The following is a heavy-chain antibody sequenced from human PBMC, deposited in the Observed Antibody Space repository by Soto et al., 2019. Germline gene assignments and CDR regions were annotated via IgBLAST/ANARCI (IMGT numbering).Heavy chain of an antibody. V-gene: IGHV4-59*08. Sequence: SETLSLTCTVSGGSISSYYWSWIRQPPGKGLEWIGYIYYSGSTNYNPSLKSRVTISVDTSKNQFSLKLSSVTAADTAVYYCARHPPTGTPREGGYYYYMDVWGKGTTVTVSS. CDR2: IYYSGST. CDR3: ARHPPTGTPREGGYYYYMDV. CDR1: GGSISSYY. D-gene: IGHD1-7*01. J-gene: IGHJ6*03.